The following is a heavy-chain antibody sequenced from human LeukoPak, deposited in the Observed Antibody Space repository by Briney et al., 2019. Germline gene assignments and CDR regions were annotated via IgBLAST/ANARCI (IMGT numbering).Heavy chain of an antibody. CDR3: AKGIKAYYDFWSSYNWFDP. J-gene: IGHJ5*02. V-gene: IGHV4-59*01. D-gene: IGHD3-3*01. CDR1: GGSISSYY. CDR2: IYYSGST. Sequence: SETLSLTCTVSGGSISSYYWSWIRQPPGKGLEWIGYIYYSGSTNYNPSLKSRVTISVDTSKNQFSLKLSSVTAADTAVYYCAKGIKAYYDFWSSYNWFDPWGQGTLVTVSS.